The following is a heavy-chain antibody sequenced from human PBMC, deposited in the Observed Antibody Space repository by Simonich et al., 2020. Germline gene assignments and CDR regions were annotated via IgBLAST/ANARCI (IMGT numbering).Heavy chain of an antibody. J-gene: IGHJ3*02. CDR3: ARVRFEAFDI. V-gene: IGHV1-2*02. CDR2: INPKGGGT. Sequence: QVQLVQSGAEVKKPGASVKVSCKASGYTFTGYYMHWVRQAPGQGLEWRGWINPKGGGTNNAQKLQGRVTMTRDTSISTAYMELSRLRSDDTAVYYCARVRFEAFDIWGQGTMVTVSS. CDR1: GYTFTGYY.